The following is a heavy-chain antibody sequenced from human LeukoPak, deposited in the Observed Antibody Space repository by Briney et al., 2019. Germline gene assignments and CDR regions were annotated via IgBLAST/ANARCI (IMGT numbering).Heavy chain of an antibody. CDR1: GFTFSNYW. V-gene: IGHV3-7*04. J-gene: IGHJ4*02. D-gene: IGHD5-12*01. CDR2: IKPDGGEK. CDR3: ARGVGYDLQYYFDY. Sequence: PGGSLRLSCVVSGFTFSNYWMSWVRQAPGKGLEWVANIKPDGGEKYYVDSVKGRFTISRDNSKNSLFLQMNRLRVEDTAVYYCARGVGYDLQYYFDYWGQGTLVTVSS.